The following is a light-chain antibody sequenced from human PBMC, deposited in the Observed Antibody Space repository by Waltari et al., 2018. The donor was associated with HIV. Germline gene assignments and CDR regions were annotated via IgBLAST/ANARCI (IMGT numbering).Light chain of an antibody. V-gene: IGLV1-47*01. Sequence: QSALTQPPSASGTPGQRVTISCSGSSSNVGRNAVYWYQKFPGSAPQLVIYRDKPAPPGGCGRFSGPKSGAAASLAIRWLPTEDEAVFYRSTWGDSLKDVLFGGGDKLTV. CDR2: RDK. CDR3: STWGDSLKDVL. J-gene: IGLJ2*01. CDR1: SSNVGRNA.